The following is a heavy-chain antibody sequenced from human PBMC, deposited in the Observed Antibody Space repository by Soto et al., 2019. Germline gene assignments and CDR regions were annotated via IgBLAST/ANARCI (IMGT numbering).Heavy chain of an antibody. J-gene: IGHJ4*02. V-gene: IGHV3-48*01. CDR3: AREGYSGYDFSSCSGGSCYSYFDY. Sequence: EAQLVESGGGLVQPGGSLRLSCAASGFTFSSYSMNWVRQAPGKGLEWVSYISSSSSTIYYADSVKGRFTISRDNAKNSLYLQMNSLRAEDTAVYYCAREGYSGYDFSSCSGGSCYSYFDYWGQGTLVTVSS. CDR1: GFTFSSYS. CDR2: ISSSSSTI. D-gene: IGHD2-15*01.